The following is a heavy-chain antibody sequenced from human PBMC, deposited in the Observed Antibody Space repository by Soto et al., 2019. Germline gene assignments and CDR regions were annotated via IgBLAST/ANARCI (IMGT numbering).Heavy chain of an antibody. CDR1: GFTVSSNY. CDR2: IYSGGST. D-gene: IGHD5-18*01. Sequence: EVQLVESGGGLVQPGGSLRLSCVASGFTVSSNYMNWVRQAPGKGLEWVSIIYSGGSTNYADSVKGRFTISRDNSKNTRYVQMNSRRAEDTAVSYCPRGGYSYGDDAFDIWGQGAMVTVSS. J-gene: IGHJ3*02. V-gene: IGHV3-66*01. CDR3: PRGGYSYGDDAFDI.